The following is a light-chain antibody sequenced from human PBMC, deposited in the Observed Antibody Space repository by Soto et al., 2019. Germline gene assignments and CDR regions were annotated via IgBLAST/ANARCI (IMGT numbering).Light chain of an antibody. CDR1: SSNIGAGFD. CDR3: QSYDSSLSGVV. J-gene: IGLJ2*01. V-gene: IGLV1-40*01. CDR2: GNS. Sequence: QLVLTQPPSVSGAPGQRVTISCTGSSSNIGAGFDVHWYHQIAGTAPKLLIYGNSNRPSGVPDRFSGSKSGTSASLAITGLQAEDEADYYCQSYDSSLSGVVFGGGTKLTVL.